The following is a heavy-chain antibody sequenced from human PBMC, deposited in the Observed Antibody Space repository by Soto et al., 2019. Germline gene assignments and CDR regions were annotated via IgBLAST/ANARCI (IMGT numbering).Heavy chain of an antibody. CDR1: GGTFSSYA. CDR3: ARGAWNYVFDY. D-gene: IGHD1-7*01. J-gene: IGHJ4*02. V-gene: IGHV1-69*01. CDR2: IIPIFGTA. Sequence: QVQLVQSGAEVKKPGSSVKVSCKASGGTFSSYAISWVRQAPGQGLEWMGGIIPIFGTANYAQKFQGRVTIPADESTGTGYKELSSLRSEDTAVYYCARGAWNYVFDYWGQGTLVTVSS.